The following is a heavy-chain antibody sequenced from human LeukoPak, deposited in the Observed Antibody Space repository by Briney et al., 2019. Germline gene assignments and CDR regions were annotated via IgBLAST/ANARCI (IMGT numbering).Heavy chain of an antibody. CDR2: ISYDGSNK. D-gene: IGHD6-6*01. CDR3: AKDRYSSSAVGADY. CDR1: GFTFSSYG. J-gene: IGHJ4*02. Sequence: GGSLRLSCAASGFTFSSYGMHWVRQAPGKGLEWVAVISYDGSNKYYADSVKGRFTISRDNSKNTLYLQMNSLRAEDTAVYYCAKDRYSSSAVGADYWGQGTLVTVSS. V-gene: IGHV3-30*18.